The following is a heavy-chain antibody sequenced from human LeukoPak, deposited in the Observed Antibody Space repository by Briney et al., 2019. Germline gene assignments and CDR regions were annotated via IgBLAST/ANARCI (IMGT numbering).Heavy chain of an antibody. Sequence: GGSLRLSCAASGFTFSSYAMHWVRQALGKGLEWVAVISYDGSNKYYADSVKGRFTISRDNSKNTLYLQMNSLRAEDTAVYYCARGPLEPINYFDYWGQRTLVTVSS. V-gene: IGHV3-30*01. CDR1: GFTFSSYA. CDR2: ISYDGSNK. CDR3: ARGPLEPINYFDY. J-gene: IGHJ4*02. D-gene: IGHD1-1*01.